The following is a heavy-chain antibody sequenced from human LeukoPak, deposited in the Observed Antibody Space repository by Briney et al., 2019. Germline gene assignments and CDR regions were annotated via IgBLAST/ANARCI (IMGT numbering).Heavy chain of an antibody. D-gene: IGHD6-13*01. CDR2: ISSSSSYI. CDR3: ARGGRDSSSWYRYFDY. J-gene: IGHJ4*02. V-gene: IGHV3-21*01. CDR1: GFTFSSYS. Sequence: GGSLRLSCAASGFTFSSYSMNWVRQAPGKGLEWVSSISSSSSYIYYADSVKGRFTISRDNAKNSLYLQMNSLRAEDTAVYYCARGGRDSSSWYRYFDYWGQGTLVTVSS.